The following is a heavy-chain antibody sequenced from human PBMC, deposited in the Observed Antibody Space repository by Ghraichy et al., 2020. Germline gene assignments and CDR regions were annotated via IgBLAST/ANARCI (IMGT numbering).Heavy chain of an antibody. CDR1: GGSISGYY. Sequence: SETLSLTCTVSGGSISGYYWSWIRQPPGKGLEWIGYIYYTGRTYYHPSLKSRVAISVDTSKNQFSLHLNSVTTADTAVYYCARVPYWNGYFDSCGQGTLVTVSS. D-gene: IGHD3-3*01. CDR3: ARVPYWNGYFDS. J-gene: IGHJ4*02. CDR2: IYYTGRT. V-gene: IGHV4-59*01.